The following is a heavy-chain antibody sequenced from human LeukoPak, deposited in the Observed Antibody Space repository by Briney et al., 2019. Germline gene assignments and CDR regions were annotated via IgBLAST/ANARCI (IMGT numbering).Heavy chain of an antibody. V-gene: IGHV3-23*01. CDR3: AALDHGHDY. Sequence: GGSLRLSCAASGFNFSSYSMNWVRQAPGKGLEWVSAISGSGGSTYYADSVKGRFTISRDNSKNTLYLQMNSLRAEDTAVYYCAALDHGHDYWGQGTLVTVSS. J-gene: IGHJ4*02. CDR1: GFNFSSYS. CDR2: ISGSGGST.